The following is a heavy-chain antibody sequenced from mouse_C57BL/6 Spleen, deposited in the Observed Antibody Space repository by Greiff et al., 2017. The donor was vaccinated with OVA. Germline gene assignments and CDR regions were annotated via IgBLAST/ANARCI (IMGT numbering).Heavy chain of an antibody. Sequence: VESGGGLVKPGGSLKLSCAASGFPFSDYGMHWVRQAPEKGLEWVAYISSGSSTIYYADTVKGRFTISRDNAKNTLFLQMTSLRSEDTAMYYCANTGYYAMDYWGQGTSVTVSS. V-gene: IGHV5-17*01. J-gene: IGHJ4*01. CDR3: ANTGYYAMDY. CDR2: ISSGSSTI. CDR1: GFPFSDYG. D-gene: IGHD1-1*01.